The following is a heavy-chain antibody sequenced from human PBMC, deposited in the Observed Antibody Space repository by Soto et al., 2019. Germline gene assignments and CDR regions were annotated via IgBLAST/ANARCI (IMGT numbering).Heavy chain of an antibody. V-gene: IGHV3-30*04. J-gene: IGHJ4*02. D-gene: IGHD2-2*01. CDR2: ISYDGSNK. CDR1: GFTFSSYA. CDR3: ARDGDIVVVPAVHKFCYFDY. Sequence: GGSLRLSCAASGFTFSSYAMHWVRQAPGKGLEWVAVISYDGSNKYYADSVKGRFTISRDNSKNTLYLQMNSLRAEDTAVYYCARDGDIVVVPAVHKFCYFDYWGQGTLVTVSS.